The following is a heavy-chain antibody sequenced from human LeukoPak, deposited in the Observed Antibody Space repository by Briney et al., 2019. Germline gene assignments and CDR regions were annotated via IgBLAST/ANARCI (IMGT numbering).Heavy chain of an antibody. CDR2: IYYSGST. CDR1: GGSISSGDYY. V-gene: IGHV4-30-4*01. Sequence: SQTLSLTCTVSGGSISSGDYYWSWIRQPPGKGLEWIGYIYYSGSTYYNPSLKSRVTISVDTSKNQFSLKLSSVTAADTAVYYCARSNYYDFWSGYGMDVGGQGTTVPVSS. D-gene: IGHD3-3*01. J-gene: IGHJ6*02. CDR3: ARSNYYDFWSGYGMDV.